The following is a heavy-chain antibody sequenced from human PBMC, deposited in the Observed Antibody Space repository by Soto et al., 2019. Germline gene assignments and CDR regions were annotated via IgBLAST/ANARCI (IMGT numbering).Heavy chain of an antibody. J-gene: IGHJ5*02. CDR2: IIPIFGTA. D-gene: IGHD2-8*01. CDR3: AREPLMVTNWEECWFDP. V-gene: IGHV1-69*01. Sequence: QVQLVQSGAEVKKPGSSVKVSCKASGGTFSSYAISWVRQAPGQGLEWMGGIIPIFGTANYAQKFQGRVTITADEYTSTAYMELSSLRSEDTAVYYCAREPLMVTNWEECWFDPWGQGTLVTVSS. CDR1: GGTFSSYA.